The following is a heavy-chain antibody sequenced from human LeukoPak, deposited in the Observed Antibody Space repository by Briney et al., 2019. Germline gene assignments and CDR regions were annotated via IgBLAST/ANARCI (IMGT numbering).Heavy chain of an antibody. D-gene: IGHD3-10*01. Sequence: GGSLRLSCAASGFTFSNYEMNWVRQAPGKGLEWISYIKSSGSTIYYADSVRGRFTISRDNAKNSLSLQMNSLRDEDTAVYYCTRDRDIFDIWGQGTMVTVSS. CDR3: TRDRDIFDI. CDR1: GFTFSNYE. J-gene: IGHJ3*02. CDR2: IKSSGSTI. V-gene: IGHV3-48*03.